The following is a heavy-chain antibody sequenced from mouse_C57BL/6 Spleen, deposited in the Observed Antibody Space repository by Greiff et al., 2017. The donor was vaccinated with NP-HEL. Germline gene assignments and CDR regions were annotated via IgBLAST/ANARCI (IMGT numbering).Heavy chain of an antibody. Sequence: EVKLQESGPELVKPGASVKISCKASGYSFTGYYMNWVKQSPEKSLEWIGEINPSTGGTTYNQKFKAKATLTVDKSSSTAYMQLKSLTSEDSAVYYCARSHYYGSYYFDYWGQGTTLTVSS. J-gene: IGHJ2*01. CDR1: GYSFTGYY. V-gene: IGHV1-42*01. D-gene: IGHD1-1*01. CDR2: INPSTGGT. CDR3: ARSHYYGSYYFDY.